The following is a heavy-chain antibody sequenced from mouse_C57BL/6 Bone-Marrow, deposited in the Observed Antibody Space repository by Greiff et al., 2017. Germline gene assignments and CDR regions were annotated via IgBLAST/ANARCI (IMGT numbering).Heavy chain of an antibody. CDR1: GFTFSDYY. J-gene: IGHJ4*01. CDR3: AIRPICGHAMDY. CDR2: ISNGGGSP. Sequence: EVKLMESGGGLVQPGGSLKLSCAASGFTFSDYYMYWVRQTPEKRLEWVACISNGGGSPYYPDTVKGRFTISRDNAKITLYLQMSRLESEDTAMYDCAIRPICGHAMDYWGQGTSVTVSS. D-gene: IGHD1-3*01. V-gene: IGHV5-12*01.